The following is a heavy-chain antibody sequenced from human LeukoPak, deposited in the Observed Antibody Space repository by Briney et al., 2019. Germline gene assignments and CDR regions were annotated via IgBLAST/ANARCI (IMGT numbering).Heavy chain of an antibody. CDR1: GYTFTTYY. V-gene: IGHV1-46*01. Sequence: ASVKVSCKASGYTFTTYYIHWVRQAPGQGLEWMGIINPTGGSTTYAQKLQGRVTMTRDTSTSTVFMEVNSLRSEDTAVYYCALYSSTWYWGRGTLVTVSS. CDR2: INPTGGST. J-gene: IGHJ4*02. CDR3: ALYSSTWY. D-gene: IGHD6-13*01.